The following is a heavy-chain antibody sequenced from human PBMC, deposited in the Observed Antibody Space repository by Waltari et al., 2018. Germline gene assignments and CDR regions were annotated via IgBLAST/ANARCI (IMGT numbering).Heavy chain of an antibody. CDR3: ARHPQSVVKPPAILPKYYDSVDV. Sequence: QVQLVQSGAEVQRPGSSVTVSCKTSADILTNYAFSWVRQAPGQGLEWMGVSIPISRTKTYARMVRERLTLTEDGSTNVGYMYLASLASQDAAVYYCARHPQSVVKPPAILPKYYDSVDVWGRGTTVIVS. V-gene: IGHV1-69*01. D-gene: IGHD3-3*01. J-gene: IGHJ6*03. CDR1: ADILTNYA. CDR2: SIPISRTK.